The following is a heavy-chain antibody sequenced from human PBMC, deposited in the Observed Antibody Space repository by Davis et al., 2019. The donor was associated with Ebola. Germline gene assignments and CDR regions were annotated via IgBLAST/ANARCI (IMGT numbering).Heavy chain of an antibody. V-gene: IGHV5-51*01. D-gene: IGHD3-3*01. J-gene: IGHJ5*02. Sequence: GESLKISCQGFGFSFTSFWIGWVRQPPGQGLEWMGAILPGDSDTRYSPSFQGQVTISADKSVSTAYLQWNSLKASDTGIYYCARQSHHFLSGPRTWFDPWGQGTLVTVSS. CDR2: ILPGDSDT. CDR1: GFSFTSFW. CDR3: ARQSHHFLSGPRTWFDP.